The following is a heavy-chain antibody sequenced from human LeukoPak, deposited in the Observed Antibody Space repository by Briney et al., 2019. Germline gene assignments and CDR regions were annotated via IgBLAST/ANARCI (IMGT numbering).Heavy chain of an antibody. Sequence: SETLSLTCAAYGGSFSGYWWSWIRQPPGKGLEWIGDINQRGSTNYNPSLKSRVTISGDTSKNQFSLKLSSVTAADTAVYYCARDREDYSGSGSYTYFFDHWGQGTLVTVSS. CDR2: INQRGST. D-gene: IGHD3-10*01. V-gene: IGHV4-34*01. J-gene: IGHJ4*02. CDR1: GGSFSGYW. CDR3: ARDREDYSGSGSYTYFFDH.